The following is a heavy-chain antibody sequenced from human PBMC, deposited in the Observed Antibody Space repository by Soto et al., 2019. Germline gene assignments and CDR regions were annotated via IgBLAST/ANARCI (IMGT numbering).Heavy chain of an antibody. Sequence: QVQLQESGPGLVKPSQTLSLTCTVSGGSISSGGYYWSWIRQHPGKGLEWIGYIYYSGSTYYNPXLKSRVTISVDXSXYXXSLKLSSVTAADTAVYYCAASCVGCGGFNYYGMDVWGQGTTVTVSS. D-gene: IGHD2-21*01. J-gene: IGHJ6*02. V-gene: IGHV4-31*03. CDR2: IYYSGST. CDR3: AASCVGCGGFNYYGMDV. CDR1: GGSISSGGYY.